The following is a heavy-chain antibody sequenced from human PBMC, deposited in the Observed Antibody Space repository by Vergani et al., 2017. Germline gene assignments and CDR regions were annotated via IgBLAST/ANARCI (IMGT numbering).Heavy chain of an antibody. D-gene: IGHD2-15*01. J-gene: IGHJ6*02. CDR1: GFTFSSYW. CDR2: IKQDGSDK. Sequence: EVQLVESGGGLVQPGGSLRLSCAASGFTFSSYWMSWVRQAPGKGLEWVANIKQDGSDKFYVDSVKGQFTVSRDNAKNSLYLQMNSLRAEDTAVYYCARDRGGRGSSYYYGMDVWGQGTTVTVSS. CDR3: ARDRGGRGSSYYYGMDV. V-gene: IGHV3-7*01.